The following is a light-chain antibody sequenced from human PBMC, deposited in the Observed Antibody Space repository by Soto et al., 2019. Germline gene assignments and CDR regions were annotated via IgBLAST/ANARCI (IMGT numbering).Light chain of an antibody. Sequence: EIVLTQSPATLSLSPGERATLSCRASQSLRSYLGWYQQKPGQAPRLLIYDASNRATGIPARFSGSGSGTDFTLTTGTLEPGDFAVYDCQQRTNWPITLGQGTRLEIK. CDR1: QSLRSY. J-gene: IGKJ5*01. CDR2: DAS. CDR3: QQRTNWPIT. V-gene: IGKV3-11*01.